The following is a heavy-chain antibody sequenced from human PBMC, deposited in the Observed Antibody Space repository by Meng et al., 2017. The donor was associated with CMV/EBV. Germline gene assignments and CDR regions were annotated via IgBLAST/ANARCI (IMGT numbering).Heavy chain of an antibody. V-gene: IGHV4-34*01. CDR3: AADLSTYDSSGYHSS. Sequence: SQTFSLTCAVYGGSFSGYYWSWIRQPPGKGLEWIGEINHSGSTNYNPSLKSRVTISVDTSKNQFSLKLSSVTAADTAVYYCAADLSTYDSSGYHSSWGQGTLVTVSS. CDR2: INHSGST. CDR1: GGSFSGYY. D-gene: IGHD3-22*01. J-gene: IGHJ4*02.